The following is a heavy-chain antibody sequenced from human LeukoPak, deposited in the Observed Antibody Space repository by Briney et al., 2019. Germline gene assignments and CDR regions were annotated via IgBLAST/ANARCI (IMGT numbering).Heavy chain of an antibody. Sequence: GASVKVSCKASGYTFNNYGISWVRQAPGQGLEWMGWVSSYNGDTNYAQKFQGRVTMSTDTSTSTAYVDLRSLRFDDTAIYYCAKDWHILTGRNCFDPWGQGTLVTVSS. J-gene: IGHJ5*02. CDR3: AKDWHILTGRNCFDP. CDR2: VSSYNGDT. V-gene: IGHV1-18*01. D-gene: IGHD3-9*01. CDR1: GYTFNNYG.